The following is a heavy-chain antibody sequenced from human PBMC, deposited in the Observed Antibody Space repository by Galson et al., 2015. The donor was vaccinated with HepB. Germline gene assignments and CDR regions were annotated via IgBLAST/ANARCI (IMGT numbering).Heavy chain of an antibody. Sequence: LRLSCAASGFTFSSYGMHWVRQAPNKGLEWVAFISYDGSNNYYADSVKGRFTISRDSSKSTLYLQMNSLRTEDTSVYYCAKDGSSCRSASCFSGYYYMDVWGKGTTVTVSS. D-gene: IGHD2-2*01. CDR3: AKDGSSCRSASCFSGYYYMDV. CDR1: GFTFSSYG. CDR2: ISYDGSNN. J-gene: IGHJ6*03. V-gene: IGHV3-30*18.